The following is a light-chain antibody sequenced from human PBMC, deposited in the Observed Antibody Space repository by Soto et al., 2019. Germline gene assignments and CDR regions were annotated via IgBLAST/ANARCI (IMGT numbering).Light chain of an antibody. CDR3: QQYNIYPRT. CDR2: KAS. V-gene: IGKV1-5*03. Sequence: DIQMTQSPSTLSASVGDRVTITCRASQSISTWLAWYQQKPGKAPKLLIYKASSLESGVPSRFSGSGSGTEFTLTISRLQPDDFATYYCQQYNIYPRTFGQGTKVEIK. CDR1: QSISTW. J-gene: IGKJ1*01.